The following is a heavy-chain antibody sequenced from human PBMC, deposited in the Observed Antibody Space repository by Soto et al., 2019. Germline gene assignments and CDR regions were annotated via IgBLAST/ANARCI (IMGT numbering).Heavy chain of an antibody. Sequence: ASVKVSCKASGYTFTYYAIHWVRQAPGQTLEWMGWINAGNGNTKYSEKFQGRVTITRDTSASTAYMELSSLISEDTAVYYCAKDFGYYYCAMDVWGQGTTGTVSS. V-gene: IGHV1-3*01. CDR1: GYTFTYYA. CDR2: INAGNGNT. CDR3: AKDFGYYYCAMDV. J-gene: IGHJ6*02. D-gene: IGHD3-3*01.